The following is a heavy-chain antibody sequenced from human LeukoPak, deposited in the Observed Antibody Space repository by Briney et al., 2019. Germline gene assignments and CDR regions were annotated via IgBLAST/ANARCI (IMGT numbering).Heavy chain of an antibody. Sequence: GGSLRLSCAASGFTFSSYAMSWVRQAPGKGLEWVSAISGSGGSTYYADSVKGRFTISRDNSKNTLYLQMNSLRAEDTAVYYCAKIQLRLGEISSTQDDYWGQGTLVTVSS. CDR1: GFTFSSYA. CDR2: ISGSGGST. V-gene: IGHV3-23*01. CDR3: AKIQLRLGEISSTQDDY. J-gene: IGHJ4*02. D-gene: IGHD3-16*02.